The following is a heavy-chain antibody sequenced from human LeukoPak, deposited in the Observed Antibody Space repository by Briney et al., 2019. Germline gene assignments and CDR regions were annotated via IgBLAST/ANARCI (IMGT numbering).Heavy chain of an antibody. Sequence: SETLSLTCTVSGGSISSYYWSWIRQPPGKGLEWIGYIYYSGSTYYNPSLKSRVTISVDTSKNQFSLKLSSVTAADTAVYYCARLGGSDVMDVWGKGTTVTVSS. CDR2: IYYSGST. V-gene: IGHV4-59*08. D-gene: IGHD3-10*01. CDR1: GGSISSYY. CDR3: ARLGGSDVMDV. J-gene: IGHJ6*03.